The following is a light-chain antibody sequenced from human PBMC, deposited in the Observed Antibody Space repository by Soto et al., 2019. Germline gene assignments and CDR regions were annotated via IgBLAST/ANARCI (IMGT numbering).Light chain of an antibody. Sequence: DIQVTQSPSSLSASVGDRVTITCRASQGINNYLAWYQQKPGKVPKILIYAASTLQSGVPPRFSASGSGTDFTLTISSLQPEDVATYYCQKYNDFPWTFGQGTKVEI. CDR1: QGINNY. V-gene: IGKV1-27*01. CDR3: QKYNDFPWT. J-gene: IGKJ1*01. CDR2: AAS.